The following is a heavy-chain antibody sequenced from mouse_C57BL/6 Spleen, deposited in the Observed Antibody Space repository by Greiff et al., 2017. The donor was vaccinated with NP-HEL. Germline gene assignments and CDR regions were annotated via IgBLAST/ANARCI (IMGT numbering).Heavy chain of an antibody. CDR2: IDPETGGT. CDR1: GYTFTDYE. V-gene: IGHV1-15*01. CDR3: TRRLPSWVMDY. J-gene: IGHJ4*01. Sequence: QVQLQQSGAELVRPGASVTLSCKASGYTFTDYEMHWVKQTPVHGLEWIGAIDPETGGTAYNQKFKGKAILTADKSSSTSYMELRSLTSEDSAVYYCTRRLPSWVMDYWGQGTSVTVSS. D-gene: IGHD1-2*01.